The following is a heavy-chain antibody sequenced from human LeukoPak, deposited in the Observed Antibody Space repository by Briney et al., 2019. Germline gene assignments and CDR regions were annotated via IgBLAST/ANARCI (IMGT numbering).Heavy chain of an antibody. J-gene: IGHJ6*03. Sequence: ASVKVSCKASGGTFSSYAISWVRQAPGQGLEWMGGIIPIFGTANYAQKFQGRVTITTDESTSTAYMELSSLRSEDTAVHYCARGPLGYYYYMDVWGKGTTVTVSS. CDR2: IIPIFGTA. CDR1: GGTFSSYA. V-gene: IGHV1-69*05. CDR3: ARGPLGYYYYMDV.